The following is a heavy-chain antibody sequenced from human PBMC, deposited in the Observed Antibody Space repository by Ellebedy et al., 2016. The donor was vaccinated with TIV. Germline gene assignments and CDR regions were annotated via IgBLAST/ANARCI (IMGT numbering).Heavy chain of an antibody. V-gene: IGHV1-69*10. D-gene: IGHD5-18*01. Sequence: AASVKVSCKASGGTFSSHAITWVRQAPGQGPEWMGGIISSLGLTNYAQKFQGRVTISADKSTSIVYMELSSLRSEDTAVYYCARGGEFNYGGLDYWGQGTLVTVSS. CDR3: ARGGEFNYGGLDY. J-gene: IGHJ4*02. CDR1: GGTFSSHA. CDR2: IISSLGLT.